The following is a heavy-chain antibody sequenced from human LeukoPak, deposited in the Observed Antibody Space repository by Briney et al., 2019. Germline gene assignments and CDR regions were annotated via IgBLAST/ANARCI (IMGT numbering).Heavy chain of an antibody. Sequence: SETLSLTCAVYGGSFSGYYWSWIRQPPGKGLEWIGEINHSGSTNYNPSLKSRVTISIDTSKNQFSLKLSSVTAADTAVYYCARGLPAYYYDSSGYRTYYFDYWGQGTLVTVSS. CDR2: INHSGST. D-gene: IGHD3-22*01. CDR1: GGSFSGYY. CDR3: ARGLPAYYYDSSGYRTYYFDY. J-gene: IGHJ4*02. V-gene: IGHV4-34*01.